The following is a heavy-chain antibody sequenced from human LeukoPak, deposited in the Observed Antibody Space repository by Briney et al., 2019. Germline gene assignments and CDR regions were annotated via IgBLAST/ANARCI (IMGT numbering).Heavy chain of an antibody. D-gene: IGHD4/OR15-4a*01. CDR3: AKGTDYGFEY. V-gene: IGHV3-43*01. J-gene: IGHJ4*02. CDR2: ISWDGGIT. CDR1: GFTFHHYS. Sequence: PGGSLRLSCAASGFTFHHYSMHWVRQPPGKGLEWVSLISWDGGITYYADSVRGRFTISRDTTKNTLYLQMNSLRGGDTAVYYCAKGTDYGFEYWGQGTLVTVSS.